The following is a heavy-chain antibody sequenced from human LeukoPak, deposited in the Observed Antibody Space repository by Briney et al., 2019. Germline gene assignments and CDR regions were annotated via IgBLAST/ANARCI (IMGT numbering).Heavy chain of an antibody. J-gene: IGHJ6*03. CDR2: IIPIFGTA. V-gene: IGHV1-69*13. CDR3: ARDLGEATNPLYYYYYMDV. D-gene: IGHD5-12*01. CDR1: GGTFSSYA. Sequence: ASVKVSCKASGGTFSSYAISWVRQAPGQGLEWMEGIIPIFGTANYAQKFQGRVTITADESTSTAYMELSSLRSEDTAVYYCARDLGEATNPLYYYYYMDVWGKGTTVTVSS.